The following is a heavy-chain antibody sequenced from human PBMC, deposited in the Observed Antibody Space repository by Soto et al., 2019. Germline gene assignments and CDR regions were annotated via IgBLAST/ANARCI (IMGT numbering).Heavy chain of an antibody. CDR2: SRDKPQGYST. CDR3: VRAREGDESSGYTRCLYY. J-gene: IGHJ4*02. D-gene: IGHD3-22*01. CDR1: GFTFSDHY. Sequence: RLSCACSGFTFSDHYIDWVRQSPVKGLEWVGRSRDKPQGYSTAYAASVKGRFTTSRDESKNSAYLQMNSLKTEDTAVYYCVRAREGDESSGYTRCLYYCGQATPLTVAA. V-gene: IGHV3-72*01.